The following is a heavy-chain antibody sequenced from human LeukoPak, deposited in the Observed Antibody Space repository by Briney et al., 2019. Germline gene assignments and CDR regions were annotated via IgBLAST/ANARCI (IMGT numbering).Heavy chain of an antibody. CDR3: ARGSGWFGELSRDY. CDR2: INHSGST. D-gene: IGHD3-10*01. V-gene: IGHV4-34*01. Sequence: SETLSLTCAVYGGSFSGYYWSWIRQPPGEGLEWIGEINHSGSTNYNPSLKSRVTISVDTSKNQFSLKLSSVTAADTAVYYCARGSGWFGELSRDYWGQGTLVTVSS. J-gene: IGHJ4*02. CDR1: GGSFSGYY.